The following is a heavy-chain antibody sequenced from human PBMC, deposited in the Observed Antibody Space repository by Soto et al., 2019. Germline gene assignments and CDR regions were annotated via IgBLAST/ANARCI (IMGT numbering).Heavy chain of an antibody. J-gene: IGHJ4*02. V-gene: IGHV3-30*18. CDR2: ISYDGSNE. Sequence: QAQLVESGGGVVQPGRSLRLSCAASGFTFSSYGMHWVRQAPGKGLEWVAVISYDGSNEYYVDSVRGRFTISRDNSKNTLYLQMNSLRTEDTAVYYCAKALLRYFDWPLGDHWGQGTLVTVSS. CDR3: AKALLRYFDWPLGDH. D-gene: IGHD3-9*01. CDR1: GFTFSSYG.